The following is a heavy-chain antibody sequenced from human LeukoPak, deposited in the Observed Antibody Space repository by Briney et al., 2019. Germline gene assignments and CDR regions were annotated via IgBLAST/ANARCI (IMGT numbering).Heavy chain of an antibody. J-gene: IGHJ4*02. CDR1: GGTFSSYA. D-gene: IGHD5-18*01. V-gene: IGHV1-69*05. CDR3: ARGPGGYSYGLPFDY. CDR2: IIPIFGTA. Sequence: ASVKVSCKASGGTFSSYAISWVRQAPGQELEWMGGIIPIFGTANYAQKFQGRVTITTDESTSTAYMELSSLRSEDTAVYYCARGPGGYSYGLPFDYWGQGTLVTVSS.